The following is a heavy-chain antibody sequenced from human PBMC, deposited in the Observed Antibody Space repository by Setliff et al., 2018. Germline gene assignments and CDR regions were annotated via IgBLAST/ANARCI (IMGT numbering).Heavy chain of an antibody. D-gene: IGHD6-25*01. V-gene: IGHV3-33*01. CDR3: ARSPANGGHDAFDV. Sequence: PGGSLRLSCGASGFIFSTHAMHWVRQAPGKGLEWVAFLWYDGSNADYADSVKGRFTISRDNSKNMLYLQMNSLGAEDTAVYFCARSPANGGHDAFDVWGQGTMVTVSS. J-gene: IGHJ3*01. CDR2: LWYDGSNA. CDR1: GFIFSTHA.